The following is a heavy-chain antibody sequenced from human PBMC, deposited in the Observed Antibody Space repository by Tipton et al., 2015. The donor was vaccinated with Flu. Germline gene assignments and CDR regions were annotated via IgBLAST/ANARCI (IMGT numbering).Heavy chain of an antibody. Sequence: TLSLTCAVSGDSISSDFYWAWIRQFPGKGLEWIGTVSRTGSTIYNPSLKRRVTISINTSNNQFSLNMRSVTAADMAVYYCARRDYSNYVSDPKSWFDPWGQGTLVAVSS. J-gene: IGHJ5*02. D-gene: IGHD4-11*01. CDR3: ARRDYSNYVSDPKSWFDP. CDR1: GDSISSDFY. CDR2: VSRTGST. V-gene: IGHV4-38-2*01.